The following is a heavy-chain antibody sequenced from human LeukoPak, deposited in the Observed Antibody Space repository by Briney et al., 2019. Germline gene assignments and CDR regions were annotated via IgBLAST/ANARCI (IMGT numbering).Heavy chain of an antibody. CDR2: INSDGSIT. CDR3: ARDAVDTANAV. J-gene: IGHJ6*02. Sequence: GGSLRLSCAASGFTFTTYWMHWVRQALGKGLVWVSHINSDGSITSYADSVKGRFTISRDNAKNTLYLQMNSLRAEDTAVYYCARDAVDTANAVWGQGTTVTVSS. D-gene: IGHD5-18*01. V-gene: IGHV3-74*01. CDR1: GFTFTTYW.